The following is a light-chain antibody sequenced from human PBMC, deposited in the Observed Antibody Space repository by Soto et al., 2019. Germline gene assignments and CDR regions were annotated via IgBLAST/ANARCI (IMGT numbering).Light chain of an antibody. CDR2: NNN. J-gene: IGLJ1*01. CDR3: AAWDYSLNGHV. Sequence: QSVLTQPPSASGTPGRRVTISCSGSSSNIGRNTVNWYQQLPGTAPKVLIYNNNQRPSGVPDRFSGSKSGTSASLAISGLQSEDESEYYCAAWDYSLNGHVFVTGSKVTIL. V-gene: IGLV1-44*01. CDR1: SSNIGRNT.